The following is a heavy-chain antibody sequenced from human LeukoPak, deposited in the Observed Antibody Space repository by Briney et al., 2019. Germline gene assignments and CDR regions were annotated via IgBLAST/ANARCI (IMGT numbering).Heavy chain of an antibody. J-gene: IGHJ4*02. V-gene: IGHV3-48*03. CDR3: AKAPVTSCRGAYCYPFDS. Sequence: PGGSLRLSCAASGFTFSTYEMNWVRQAPGKGLEWVSYIRSSGSNEYYADSVKGRFTISRDNSKNTLYLQMNSLRAEDAAVYFCAKAPVTSCRGAYCYPFDSWGQGTLVTVSS. CDR1: GFTFSTYE. CDR2: IRSSGSNE. D-gene: IGHD2-21*01.